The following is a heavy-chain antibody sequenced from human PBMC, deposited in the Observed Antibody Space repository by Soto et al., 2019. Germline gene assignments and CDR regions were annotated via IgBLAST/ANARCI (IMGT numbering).Heavy chain of an antibody. V-gene: IGHV3-33*01. D-gene: IGHD3-10*01. J-gene: IGHJ4*02. Sequence: GGSLRLSCAASGFTFSSYGMHWVRQAPGKGLEWVAVIWYDGSNKYYADSVKGRFTISRDNSKNTLYLQMNSLRAEDTAVYYCASSEIWNGSGSYYKDYWGQGTLVTVSS. CDR2: IWYDGSNK. CDR3: ASSEIWNGSGSYYKDY. CDR1: GFTFSSYG.